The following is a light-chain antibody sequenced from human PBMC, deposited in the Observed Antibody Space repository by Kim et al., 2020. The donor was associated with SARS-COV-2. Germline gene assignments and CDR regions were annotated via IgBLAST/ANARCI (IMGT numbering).Light chain of an antibody. J-gene: IGLJ2*01. CDR1: SGSIASNY. CDR2: EDN. CDR3: QSYDSRTSEVV. Sequence: NFMLTQPHSVSESPGKTVTISCTRSSGSIASNYVQWYQQRPGSAPTTVIYEDNQRPSGVPDRFSGSIDSSSNSASLTISGLKTEDEADYYCQSYDSRTSEVVFGGGTQLTVL. V-gene: IGLV6-57*04.